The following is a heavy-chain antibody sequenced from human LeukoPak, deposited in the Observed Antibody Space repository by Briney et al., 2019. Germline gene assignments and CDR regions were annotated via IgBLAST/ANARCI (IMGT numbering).Heavy chain of an antibody. CDR1: GGSFSGYY. D-gene: IGHD3-3*01. CDR2: INHSGST. Sequence: PSETLSLTCAVYGGSFSGYYESWIRQPPGKGLEWIGEINHSGSTNYNPSLKSRVTISVDTSKNQFSLKLSSVTAADTAVYYCATEGYDSWSGYYRGTFDYWGQGTLVTVSS. CDR3: ATEGYDSWSGYYRGTFDY. J-gene: IGHJ4*02. V-gene: IGHV4-34*01.